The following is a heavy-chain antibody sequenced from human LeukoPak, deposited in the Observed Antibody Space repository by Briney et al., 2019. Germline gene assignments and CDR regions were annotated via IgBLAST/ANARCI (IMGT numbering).Heavy chain of an antibody. CDR3: ATETNGRHYDY. Sequence: XXCTXSGLTFSTSGXNWVRQAPGKGLEWVASIGPTGSDRYHADSIKGRFTISRDNANNFLYLQMNSLRAEDTAVYYCATETNGRHYDYWGQGTLLTVSS. D-gene: IGHD1-14*01. CDR1: GLTFSTSG. J-gene: IGHJ4*02. CDR2: IGPTGSDR. V-gene: IGHV3-21*06.